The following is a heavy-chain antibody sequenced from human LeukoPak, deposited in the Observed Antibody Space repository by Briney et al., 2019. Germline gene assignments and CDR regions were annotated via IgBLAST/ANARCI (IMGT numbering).Heavy chain of an antibody. D-gene: IGHD3-22*01. J-gene: IGHJ3*02. CDR2: ISAYNGNT. CDR3: ARDQPMIVVPDAFDI. V-gene: IGHV1-18*01. CDR1: GYTFTSYG. Sequence: GASVKVSCKASGYTFTSYGISWVRQAPGQGVEGMGWISAYNGNTNYAQKLQGRVTMTTDTSTSTAYMELRSLRSDDTAVYYCARDQPMIVVPDAFDIWGQGTMVTVSS.